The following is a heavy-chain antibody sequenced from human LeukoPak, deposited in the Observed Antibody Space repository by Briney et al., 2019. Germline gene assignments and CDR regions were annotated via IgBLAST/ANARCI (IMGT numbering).Heavy chain of an antibody. CDR1: GYTFTSHD. CDR2: MNPNSGNT. J-gene: IGHJ4*02. Sequence: GASVKVSCKASGYTFTSHDINWVRQATGQGLEWMGWMNPNSGNTGYAQKFQGRVTMTRNTSISTAYMELSSLRSEDTAVYYCARGITMVRGVLYYFDYWGQGTLVTVSS. V-gene: IGHV1-8*01. CDR3: ARGITMVRGVLYYFDY. D-gene: IGHD3-10*01.